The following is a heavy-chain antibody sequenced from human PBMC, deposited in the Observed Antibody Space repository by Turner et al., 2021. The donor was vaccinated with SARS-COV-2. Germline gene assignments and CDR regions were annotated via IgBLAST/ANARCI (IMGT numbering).Heavy chain of an antibody. J-gene: IGHJ5*02. CDR2: IYYSGST. CDR3: ARDNIVVVPAAIRWFDP. Sequence: QLQLQESGPGLVKPSETLSLTCTVSGGSISSTSYYWGWIRQPPGKGLEWIGNIYYSGSTNYNPSLKSRVTISVDTSKNQFSLKLSSVTAADTAVYYCARDNIVVVPAAIRWFDPWGQGTLVTVSS. CDR1: GGSISSTSYY. V-gene: IGHV4-39*07. D-gene: IGHD2-2*02.